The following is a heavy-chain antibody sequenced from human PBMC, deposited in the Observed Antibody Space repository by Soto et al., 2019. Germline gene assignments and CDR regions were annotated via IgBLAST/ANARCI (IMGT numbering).Heavy chain of an antibody. J-gene: IGHJ4*02. Sequence: QVQLVQSGGEVKKPGASVKVSCKASGYIFTNYDIGWVRQAPGQGLEWMGWISPYSGNTKYTQKVQGRVTMTTDTSTSTAYMELKSLRTDDTAVYYCVRVASSGWYTGGYWGQGTRVTVSS. CDR1: GYIFTNYD. CDR3: VRVASSGWYTGGY. D-gene: IGHD6-19*01. V-gene: IGHV1-18*01. CDR2: ISPYSGNT.